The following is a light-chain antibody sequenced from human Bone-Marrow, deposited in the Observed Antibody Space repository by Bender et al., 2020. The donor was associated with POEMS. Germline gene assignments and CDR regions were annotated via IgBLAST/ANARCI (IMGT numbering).Light chain of an antibody. Sequence: SYALTQPPSVSVSPGQTASITCSGDNLGNKYVFWYQQKPGQSPILVIYQDTKRPSGIPERFSGSRSGTKVTLAISRVQADDEGDYFCQSADTSSYHVLFGGGTKLTVL. CDR2: QDT. CDR3: QSADTSSYHVL. V-gene: IGLV3-25*03. CDR1: NLGNKY. J-gene: IGLJ2*01.